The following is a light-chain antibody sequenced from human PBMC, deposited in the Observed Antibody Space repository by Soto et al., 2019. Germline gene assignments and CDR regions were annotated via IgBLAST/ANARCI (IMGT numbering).Light chain of an antibody. CDR1: SSDVGNYNR. CDR3: SSYTSSSTFV. CDR2: EVS. Sequence: QSVLTQPPSVSGSPGQSVTISCTGTSSDVGNYNRVSWYQQPPGTAPKLMIYEVSNRPSGVPDRFSGSKSGNTASLTISGLQAEDEADYYCSSYTSSSTFVFGGGTKLTVL. J-gene: IGLJ2*01. V-gene: IGLV2-18*02.